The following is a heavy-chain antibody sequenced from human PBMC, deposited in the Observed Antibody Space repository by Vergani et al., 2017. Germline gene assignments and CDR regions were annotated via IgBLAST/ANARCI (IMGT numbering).Heavy chain of an antibody. CDR3: ARDLLSPYYDILTGAFDY. D-gene: IGHD3-9*01. J-gene: IGHJ4*02. Sequence: VQLVESGGGLVKPGGSLRLSCAASGFTFSDYYMSWIRQAPGKGLEWISYITGSGTSRYYVDSVKGRFTISRDNAKNSLYLQMNSLRAEDTALYYCARDLLSPYYDILTGAFDYWGQGSLVTVSS. V-gene: IGHV3-11*01. CDR1: GFTFSDYY. CDR2: ITGSGTSR.